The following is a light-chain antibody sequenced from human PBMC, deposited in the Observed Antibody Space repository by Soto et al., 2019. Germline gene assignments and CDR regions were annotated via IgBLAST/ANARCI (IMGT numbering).Light chain of an antibody. CDR2: EVT. Sequence: QAVLTQPPSASGSPGQSVTISCTGTSSDVGAYDCVSWYRRHPGKAPQPLIFEVTKRPSGVPDRFSGFKSGTTASLTVSGLQPEDEADYFCSSYTTSNNYVFGTGTQLTVL. CDR3: SSYTTSNNYV. CDR1: SSDVGAYDC. J-gene: IGLJ1*01. V-gene: IGLV2-8*01.